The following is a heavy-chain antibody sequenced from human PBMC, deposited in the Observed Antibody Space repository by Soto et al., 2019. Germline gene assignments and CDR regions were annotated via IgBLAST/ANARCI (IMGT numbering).Heavy chain of an antibody. CDR2: ISSSSSTI. V-gene: IGHV3-48*02. CDR1: GFTFSSYS. Sequence: PGGSLRLSCAASGFTFSSYSMNWVRQAPGKGLEWVSYISSSSSTIYYADSVKGRFTISRDNAKNSLYLQMNSLRDEDTAVYYCARDXNDFWSGYYTSPGLFDYWGQGTLVTVSS. D-gene: IGHD3-3*01. CDR3: ARDXNDFWSGYYTSPGLFDY. J-gene: IGHJ4*02.